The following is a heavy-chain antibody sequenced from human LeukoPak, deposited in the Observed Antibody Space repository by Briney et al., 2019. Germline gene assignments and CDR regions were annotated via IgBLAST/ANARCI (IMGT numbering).Heavy chain of an antibody. D-gene: IGHD3-3*01. CDR1: GFSFSSFV. V-gene: IGHV3-30-3*01. CDR3: AKDGRYYDFWSAKDYYFDN. Sequence: PGGSLRLSCAVSGFSFSSFVMHWVRQAPGKGLEWVAAILPDGGNKHYADSVKGRVTISRDNSKNTLSLQMNSLRAEDTAVYYCAKDGRYYDFWSAKDYYFDNWGQGTPVTVSS. CDR2: ILPDGGNK. J-gene: IGHJ4*02.